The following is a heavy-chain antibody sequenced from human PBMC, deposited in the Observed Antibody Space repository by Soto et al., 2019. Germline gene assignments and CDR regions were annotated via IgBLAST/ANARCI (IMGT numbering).Heavy chain of an antibody. CDR2: IYYSGST. Sequence: SETLSLTCTVSGGSISSYYWSWIRQPPGKGLEWIGYIYYSGSTNYNPSLKSRVTISVDTSKNQFSLKLSSVTAADTAVYYCANGGYCSSTSCPAFDIWGQGTMVTVSS. CDR3: ANGGYCSSTSCPAFDI. J-gene: IGHJ3*02. D-gene: IGHD2-2*01. V-gene: IGHV4-59*08. CDR1: GGSISSYY.